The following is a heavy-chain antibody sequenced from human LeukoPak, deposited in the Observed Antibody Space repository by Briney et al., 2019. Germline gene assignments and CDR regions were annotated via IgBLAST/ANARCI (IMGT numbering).Heavy chain of an antibody. CDR3: ARETPYYYYGMDV. D-gene: IGHD2-15*01. J-gene: IGHJ6*02. Sequence: GGSLRLSCAASGFTFSSYWMSLVRQAPGKGLEWVANIKQDGSEKYYVDSVKGRFTISRDNAKNSLYLQMNSLRAEDTAVYYCARETPYYYYGMDVWGQGTTVTVSS. CDR1: GFTFSSYW. V-gene: IGHV3-7*04. CDR2: IKQDGSEK.